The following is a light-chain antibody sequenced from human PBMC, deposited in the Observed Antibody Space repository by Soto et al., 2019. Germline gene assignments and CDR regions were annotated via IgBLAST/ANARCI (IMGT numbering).Light chain of an antibody. CDR1: QSVSSSY. Sequence: EIVLTQSPGTLSLSPGERATLSCRASQSVSSSYLAWYQQKPGQAPRLLIYGASTRATGIPASFSGSGSGTEFTLTISSLQSEDFAVYYCQHYNNWPPWTFGQGTKGDIK. V-gene: IGKV3-15*01. J-gene: IGKJ1*01. CDR2: GAS. CDR3: QHYNNWPPWT.